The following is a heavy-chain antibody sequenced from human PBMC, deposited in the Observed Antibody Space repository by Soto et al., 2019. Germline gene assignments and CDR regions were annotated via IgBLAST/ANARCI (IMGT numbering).Heavy chain of an antibody. CDR1: GYTFTSYD. V-gene: IGHV1-18*01. D-gene: IGHD3-22*01. CDR3: ARVGYDSSGYSFGY. J-gene: IGHJ4*02. Sequence: ASVKVSCKASGYTFTSYDINWVRQATGQGLEWMGWMSPNDDNTGYAQKLQGRVTMTADTSTRIVNLTLRSLKSDDTAVYYCARVGYDSSGYSFGYWGQGTLVTVSS. CDR2: MSPNDDNT.